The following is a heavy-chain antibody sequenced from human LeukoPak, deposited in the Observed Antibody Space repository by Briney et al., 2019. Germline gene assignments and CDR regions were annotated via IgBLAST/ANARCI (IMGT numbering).Heavy chain of an antibody. Sequence: GGSLRLSCVASGFTFSNYAMTWVRQAPGKGLEWVSAVGGSGAGTKYADSVKGRFTISRDNSKNTLYLQMSSLRAEDTAVYYCAKGTEWLVPLGPWGQGTLVTVSS. V-gene: IGHV3-23*01. CDR3: AKGTEWLVPLGP. CDR1: GFTFSNYA. J-gene: IGHJ5*02. CDR2: VGGSGAGT. D-gene: IGHD6-19*01.